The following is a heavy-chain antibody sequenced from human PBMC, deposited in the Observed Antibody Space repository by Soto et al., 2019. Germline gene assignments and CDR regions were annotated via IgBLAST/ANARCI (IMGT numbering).Heavy chain of an antibody. CDR1: GFAFSSYW. J-gene: IGHJ5*02. D-gene: IGHD6-19*01. Sequence: EVQLVESGGGLVQPGGSLRLSCAASGFAFSSYWIQWVRQPPGKGPVWVSRISSDGRNTTYADPVKGRFSISRDNAKNTLHLQRTSLTDDDTAVYYCIKASTVTGVGGYRWGQGTLVTVSS. CDR3: IKASTVTGVGGYR. V-gene: IGHV3-74*03. CDR2: ISSDGRNT.